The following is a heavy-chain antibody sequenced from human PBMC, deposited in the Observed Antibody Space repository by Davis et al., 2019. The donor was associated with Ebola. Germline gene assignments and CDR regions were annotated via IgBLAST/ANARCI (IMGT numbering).Heavy chain of an antibody. J-gene: IGHJ4*02. CDR2: LSGGADRT. CDR3: ARAYSNAY. CDR1: GFPVWDYG. Sequence: GESLKISCAVSGFPVWDYGLSWVRQALGKGLEWVSGLSGGADRTYYADSVKGRFTISRDNSKNTIYLEMNNLRAEDTGVYYCARAYSNAYWGQGTLVTVSS. D-gene: IGHD6-13*01. V-gene: IGHV3-23*01.